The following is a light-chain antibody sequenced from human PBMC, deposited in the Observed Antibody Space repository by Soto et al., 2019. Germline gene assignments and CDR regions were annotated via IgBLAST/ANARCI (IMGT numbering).Light chain of an antibody. CDR3: QHYVTLPLT. CDR1: QGIGDT. Sequence: ILLTQSSATLSLCRGEIASLGCSASQGIGDTLAWFQQKPGQTPILLIYDTSIRATGVPARFSGSRSWAEVTLTISSLQSEELAVYYCQHYVTLPLTFGGGTKVDIK. J-gene: IGKJ4*01. V-gene: IGKV3-15*01. CDR2: DTS.